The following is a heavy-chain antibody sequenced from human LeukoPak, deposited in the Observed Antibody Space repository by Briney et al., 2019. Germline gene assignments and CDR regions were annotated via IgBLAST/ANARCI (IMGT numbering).Heavy chain of an antibody. V-gene: IGHV1-2*02. CDR3: ARARMSLGDFDY. D-gene: IGHD3-10*01. CDR2: INPNNGGT. J-gene: IGHJ4*02. CDR1: GYTFTGDF. Sequence: GASVKVSCKASGYTFTGDFIHWVRQAPGQGLEWMGWINPNNGGTNYAQSFQGRVTMTRDTSINTASMELTRLTSDDSAVYFCARARMSLGDFDYWGQGTLVIVSS.